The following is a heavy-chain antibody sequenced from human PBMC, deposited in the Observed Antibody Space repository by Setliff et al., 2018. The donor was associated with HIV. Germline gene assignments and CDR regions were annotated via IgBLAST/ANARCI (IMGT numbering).Heavy chain of an antibody. Sequence: SGGSLRLSCAASGFTFSSHAMSWVRQAPGKGLEWVSSLVGSGVNTYYADSVKGRFTISRDNSKNTLYLYMNSLRAEDTALYYCAKAPGDYYYYYMDVWGKGTTVTVSS. CDR3: AKAPGDYYYYYMDV. CDR1: GFTFSSHA. V-gene: IGHV3-23*01. J-gene: IGHJ6*03. D-gene: IGHD3-10*01. CDR2: LVGSGVNT.